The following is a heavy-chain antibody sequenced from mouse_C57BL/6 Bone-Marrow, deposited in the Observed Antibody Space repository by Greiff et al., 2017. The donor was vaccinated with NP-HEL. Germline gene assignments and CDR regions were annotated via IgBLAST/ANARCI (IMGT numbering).Heavy chain of an antibody. CDR1: GYTFTSYW. D-gene: IGHD1-1*02. CDR2: IDPSDSYT. V-gene: IGHV1-69*01. Sequence: QVQLKQPGAELVMPGASVKLSCKASGYTFTSYWMHWVKQRPGQGLEWIGEIDPSDSYTNYNQKFKGKSTLTVDKSSSTAYMQLSSLTSEDSAVYYCAREGGNYAMDYWGQGTSVTVSS. CDR3: AREGGNYAMDY. J-gene: IGHJ4*01.